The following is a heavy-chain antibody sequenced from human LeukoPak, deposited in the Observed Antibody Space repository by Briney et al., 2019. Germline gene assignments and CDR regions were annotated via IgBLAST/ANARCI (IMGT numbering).Heavy chain of an antibody. Sequence: PGGSLRLSCAASGFTFSSYAMSWVRQAPGKGLEWVSAISGSGGSTYYADSVKGRFTISRDNSKNTLYLQMNSLRAEDTAVYYCAKDLYYYDSSGYYGANWFDPWGQGTLVTVSS. V-gene: IGHV3-23*01. CDR1: GFTFSSYA. CDR3: AKDLYYYDSSGYYGANWFDP. CDR2: ISGSGGST. J-gene: IGHJ5*02. D-gene: IGHD3-22*01.